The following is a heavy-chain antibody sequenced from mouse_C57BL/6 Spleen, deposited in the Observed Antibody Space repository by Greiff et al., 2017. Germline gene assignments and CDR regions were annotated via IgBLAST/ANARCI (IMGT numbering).Heavy chain of an antibody. Sequence: EVKLVASGGGLVQPGGSLSLSCAASGFTFTDYYMSWVRQPPGKALEWLGFIRNKANGYTTEYSASVKGRFTISRDNSQSILYLQMNALRAEDSATYYCASLNYYGSSPWFAYWGQGTLVTVSA. D-gene: IGHD1-1*01. CDR3: ASLNYYGSSPWFAY. V-gene: IGHV7-3*01. J-gene: IGHJ3*01. CDR2: IRNKANGYTT. CDR1: GFTFTDYY.